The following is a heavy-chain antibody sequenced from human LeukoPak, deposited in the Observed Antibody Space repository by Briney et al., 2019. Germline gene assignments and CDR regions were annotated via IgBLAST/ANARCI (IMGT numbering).Heavy chain of an antibody. D-gene: IGHD1-26*01. CDR2: IYHSGNA. CDR3: MRGVGN. Sequence: SETLSLTCAVYGGSFSGYYWSWIRQPPGTGLEWIGSIYHSGNAYYNPSLRSRVIISVDTSQNKFSLKLTSVTAADTAVYYCMRGVGNWGQGTLVTVSP. J-gene: IGHJ4*02. CDR1: GGSFSGYY. V-gene: IGHV4-34*01.